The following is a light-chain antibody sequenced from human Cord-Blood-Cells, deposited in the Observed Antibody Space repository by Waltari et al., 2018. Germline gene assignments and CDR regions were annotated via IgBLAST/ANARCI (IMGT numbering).Light chain of an antibody. CDR1: QSVSSN. CDR3: QQYNNWLT. CDR2: GAS. J-gene: IGKJ4*01. V-gene: IGKV3-15*01. Sequence: EIVMTQSPATLSVSPGERATLSCRASQSVSSNLAWYQQKPGQAPRLLIYGASTRATGIPAMFSGSGSGTEFTLTISSLQSEDFAVYDCQQYNNWLTFGGGTKVEIK.